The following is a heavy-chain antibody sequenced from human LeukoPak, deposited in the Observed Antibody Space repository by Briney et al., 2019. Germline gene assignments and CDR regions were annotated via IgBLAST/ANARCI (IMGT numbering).Heavy chain of an antibody. CDR1: GFTFSSYW. CDR2: IEQDGSEK. Sequence: GGSLRLSCAASGFTFSSYWMSWVRQASGKGLEWVANIEQDGSEKNYVDSVKGRFTISRDNAENAVYLQMNTLRPEDTAVYYCAGGSDWLVDNWGQGTLVTVSS. CDR3: AGGSDWLVDN. V-gene: IGHV3-7*01. D-gene: IGHD6-19*01. J-gene: IGHJ4*02.